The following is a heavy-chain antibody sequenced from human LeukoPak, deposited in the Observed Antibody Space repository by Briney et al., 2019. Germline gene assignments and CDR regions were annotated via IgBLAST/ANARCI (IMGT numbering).Heavy chain of an antibody. J-gene: IGHJ4*02. V-gene: IGHV3-23*01. CDR1: GFTFRNYA. D-gene: IGHD3-9*01. CDR2: IVGSGSST. Sequence: GASLRLSCAASGFTFRNYAMSWVRQAPGKGLEWVSAIVGSGSSTYYADSVKGRFTLSRDNSKYTLYLQLNRLRAEDTAVYYCAKWGDYDILTGYYDPDYWGQGTLVTVSS. CDR3: AKWGDYDILTGYYDPDY.